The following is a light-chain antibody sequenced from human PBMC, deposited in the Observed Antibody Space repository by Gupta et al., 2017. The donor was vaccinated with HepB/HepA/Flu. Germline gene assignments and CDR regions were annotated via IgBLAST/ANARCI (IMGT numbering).Light chain of an antibody. CDR3: QQSYITLT. CDR2: AVS. CDR1: QSISSY. Sequence: IHMHKSPSSLSASVGDRVTITCRASQSISSYLNWYQQKPGKAPKLLIYAVSRWQRGVPSRFSGSGSGTDFTLTSSRLQPEDCATYYWQQSYITLTFGQGTKVDIK. J-gene: IGKJ3*01. V-gene: IGKV1-39*01.